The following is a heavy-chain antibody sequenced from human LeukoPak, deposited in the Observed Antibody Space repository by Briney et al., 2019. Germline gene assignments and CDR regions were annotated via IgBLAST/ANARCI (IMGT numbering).Heavy chain of an antibody. D-gene: IGHD5-24*01. CDR1: GYTFTGYY. V-gene: IGHV1-2*02. Sequence: GASVKVSCKASGYTFTGYYMHWVRQAPGQGLEWMGWVNPNSGGTNYAQMFQGRVTMTRDTSINTAYMELSGLRSDDTAVYYCARDFSPINPPYVEMQVENDYWGQGTLVTVSS. J-gene: IGHJ4*02. CDR3: ARDFSPINPPYVEMQVENDY. CDR2: VNPNSGGT.